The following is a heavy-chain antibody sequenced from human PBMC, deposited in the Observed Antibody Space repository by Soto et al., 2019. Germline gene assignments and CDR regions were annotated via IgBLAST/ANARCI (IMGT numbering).Heavy chain of an antibody. V-gene: IGHV4-34*01. CDR2: INHSGST. J-gene: IGHJ4*02. Sequence: SETLSLTCAVYGGSFSGYYWSWIRQPPGKGLEWIGEINHSGSTNYNPSLKSRVTISVDTSKNQFSLKLSSVTAADTAVYYCAREGCSSTSCSLPRFDYWGQGTLVTVSS. CDR3: AREGCSSTSCSLPRFDY. CDR1: GGSFSGYY. D-gene: IGHD2-2*01.